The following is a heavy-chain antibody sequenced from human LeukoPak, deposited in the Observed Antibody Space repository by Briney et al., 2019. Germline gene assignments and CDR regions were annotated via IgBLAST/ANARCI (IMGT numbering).Heavy chain of an antibody. Sequence: SETLSLTCTVSGGSISSYYWSWIRQSPGKGLEWIGYIYYSGSTNYNPSLKSRVTISVDTSKNQFSLKLSSVTAADTAVYYCARTYDYVWGSYMYYFDYWGQGTLVTVSS. D-gene: IGHD3-16*01. CDR2: IYYSGST. CDR1: GGSISSYY. CDR3: ARTYDYVWGSYMYYFDY. J-gene: IGHJ4*02. V-gene: IGHV4-59*01.